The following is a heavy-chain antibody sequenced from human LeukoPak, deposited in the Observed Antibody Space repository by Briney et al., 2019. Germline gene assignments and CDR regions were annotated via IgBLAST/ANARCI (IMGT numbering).Heavy chain of an antibody. CDR3: ASGPPFGYSSSWYSGYYYYYGMDV. Sequence: GASVKVSCKASGYTFTSYGISWVRQAPGQGVEWMGWISAYNGNTNYAQKLQGRVPMTTDTSTSTAYMELRSLRSDDTAVYYCASGPPFGYSSSWYSGYYYYYGMDVWGQGTTVTVSS. CDR1: GYTFTSYG. V-gene: IGHV1-18*01. CDR2: ISAYNGNT. J-gene: IGHJ6*02. D-gene: IGHD6-13*01.